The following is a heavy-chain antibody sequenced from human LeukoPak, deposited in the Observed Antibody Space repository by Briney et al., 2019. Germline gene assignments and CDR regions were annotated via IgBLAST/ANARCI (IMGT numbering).Heavy chain of an antibody. CDR3: ARSHNDSPLSSLDY. V-gene: IGHV7-4-1*02. J-gene: IGHJ4*02. CDR1: GYTFTSYA. Sequence: ASVKVSCKASGYTFTSYAMNWVRQAPGQGLEWMGWINTNTGNPTYAQGFTGRFVFSLDTSVSTAYLQISSLKAEDTAVYYCARSHNDSPLSSLDYWGQGTLVTVSS. CDR2: INTNTGNP. D-gene: IGHD3-10*02.